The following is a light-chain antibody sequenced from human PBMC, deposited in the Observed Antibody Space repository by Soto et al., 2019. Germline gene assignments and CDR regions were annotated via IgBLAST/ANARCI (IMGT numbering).Light chain of an antibody. J-gene: IGKJ4*01. V-gene: IGKV3-20*01. CDR2: GAS. CDR1: QSVSSSY. Sequence: EIVLTQSPGTLSLSPGERATLSCRASQSVSSSYLAWFQQKPGQAPRLLIYGASSRAPGLPDRFSGSGSGTDFTLTSSRLEPEDVAVYYCQHYGSSPFTFGGGTKVEIK. CDR3: QHYGSSPFT.